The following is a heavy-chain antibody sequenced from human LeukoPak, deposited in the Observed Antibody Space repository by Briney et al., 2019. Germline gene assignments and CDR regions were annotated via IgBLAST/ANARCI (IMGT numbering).Heavy chain of an antibody. CDR2: FDPEDGET. CDR3: ARDPIYCSGGSCYYYYYGMDV. D-gene: IGHD2-15*01. J-gene: IGHJ6*02. V-gene: IGHV1-24*01. Sequence: ASVKVSCKVSGYTLTELSMHWVRQAPGKGLEWMGGFDPEDGETIYAQKFQGRVTMTEDTSTDTAYMELSSLRSEDTAVYYCARDPIYCSGGSCYYYYYGMDVWGQGTTVTVSS. CDR1: GYTLTELS.